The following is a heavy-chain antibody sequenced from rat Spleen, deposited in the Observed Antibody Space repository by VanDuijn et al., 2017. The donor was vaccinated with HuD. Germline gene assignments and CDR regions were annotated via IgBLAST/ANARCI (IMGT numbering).Heavy chain of an antibody. Sequence: EVQLVESGGGLVQPGMSLKLSCKASGFTFSDYAMAWVRQVPLKGLEWVATISYEGSSTYYGDSVKGRFTISRDNAKSTLYLQMNSLRSEATATYYCARDYGGFSVAFDYGGKGVMVTFSS. CDR2: ISYEGSST. D-gene: IGHD1-11*01. V-gene: IGHV5-22*01. CDR3: ARDYGGFSVAFDY. CDR1: GFTFSDYA. J-gene: IGHJ2*01.